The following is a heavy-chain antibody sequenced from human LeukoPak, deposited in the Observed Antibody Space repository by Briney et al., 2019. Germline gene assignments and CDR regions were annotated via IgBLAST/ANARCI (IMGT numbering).Heavy chain of an antibody. J-gene: IGHJ4*02. D-gene: IGHD3-10*01. V-gene: IGHV1-18*04. CDR2: ISVYSGNT. CDR3: AREPEGGWFGPQTHYHFDY. Sequence: ASVKVSCKASGYTFTSYGISWVRQAPGQGLEWMGWISVYSGNTNYARKFQGRVTMTTDTSTSTAYMELRSLRSDDTAVYYCAREPEGGWFGPQTHYHFDYWGQGNLVTVSS. CDR1: GYTFTSYG.